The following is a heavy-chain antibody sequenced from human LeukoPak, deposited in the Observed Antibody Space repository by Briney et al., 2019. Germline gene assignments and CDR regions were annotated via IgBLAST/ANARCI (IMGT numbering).Heavy chain of an antibody. CDR1: GFTVSSNY. D-gene: IGHD5-24*01. J-gene: IGHJ4*02. Sequence: GGSLRLSCAASGFTVSSNYMSWVRQAPGKGLEWVSVIYSGGSTYYADSVKGRFTISKDNSKNTLYLQMNSLRAEDTAVYYCARCGSRDGYYYFDYWGQGTLVTVSS. V-gene: IGHV3-66*01. CDR3: ARCGSRDGYYYFDY. CDR2: IYSGGST.